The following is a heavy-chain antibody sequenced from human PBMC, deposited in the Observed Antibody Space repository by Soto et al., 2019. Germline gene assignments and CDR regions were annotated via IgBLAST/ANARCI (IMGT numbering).Heavy chain of an antibody. J-gene: IGHJ5*02. Sequence: SETLSLTCTVSGASISGFYWSWIRKSAGKGLEWIGRIYATGTTDYNPSLQSRVMMSVATSKKQFSLKLRSVTAADTAVYYCVRDRTKTLRDWFDPWGQGISVTVSS. V-gene: IGHV4-4*07. CDR3: VRDRTKTLRDWFDP. D-gene: IGHD1-1*01. CDR2: IYATGTT. CDR1: GASISGFY.